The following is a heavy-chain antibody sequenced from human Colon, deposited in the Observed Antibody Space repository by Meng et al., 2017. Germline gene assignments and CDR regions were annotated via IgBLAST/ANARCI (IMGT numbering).Heavy chain of an antibody. CDR1: GGSISSGGYY. J-gene: IGHJ4*02. Sequence: SETLSLTCTVSGGSISSGGYYWSWIRQHPGKGLEWIGYIYYSGSTYYNPSLKSRVTISVDTSQNQFSLKLSSVTAADTAVYYCARGMVLRYFDWLSAGYYFDYWGQGTLVTVSS. CDR3: ARGMVLRYFDWLSAGYYFDY. D-gene: IGHD3-9*01. V-gene: IGHV4-31*03. CDR2: IYYSGST.